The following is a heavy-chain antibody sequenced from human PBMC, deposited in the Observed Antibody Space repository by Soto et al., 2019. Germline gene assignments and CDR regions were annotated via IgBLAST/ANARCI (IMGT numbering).Heavy chain of an antibody. D-gene: IGHD3-10*01. CDR2: IYWDYVK. Sequence: GPTLVNPTQTLTLTCTFSGFSLTTSGVAVGWVRQPSGKALGWLALIYWDYVKRYSPSLRSRLTIARDTSKNQVVLTMTNMDPVDTAIYYCAHRRGSGSYRYFDYWGQGVRVTVSS. V-gene: IGHV2-5*02. CDR1: GFSLTTSGVA. CDR3: AHRRGSGSYRYFDY. J-gene: IGHJ4*02.